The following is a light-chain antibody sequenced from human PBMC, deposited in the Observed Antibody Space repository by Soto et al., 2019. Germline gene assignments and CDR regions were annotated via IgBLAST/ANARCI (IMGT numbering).Light chain of an antibody. CDR1: SSDVGGYNY. CDR3: SSYAGSNNLL. CDR2: EVN. V-gene: IGLV2-8*01. Sequence: QSALTQPPSASGSPGQSVTISCTGTSSDVGGYNYVSWYQQHPGKAPKLMIYEVNRRPSGVPDRFSASKSGNTASLTVSGLQAEDEADYYCSSYAGSNNLLFGGGTKLTVL. J-gene: IGLJ2*01.